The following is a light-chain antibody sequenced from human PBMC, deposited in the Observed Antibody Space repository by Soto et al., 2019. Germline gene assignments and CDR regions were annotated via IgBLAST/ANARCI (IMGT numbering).Light chain of an antibody. CDR2: DAS. J-gene: IGKJ1*01. Sequence: EIVLTQSPATLSLSPGERATLSCRASQSVSSYLAWYQQKPGQAPRLLIYDASTRAWTAGIPARFSGSGSGTQFTLTISSLQSEDFAVYYCQQYSNWPWTFGQGTKVDIK. CDR1: QSVSSY. V-gene: IGKV3-15*01. CDR3: QQYSNWPWT.